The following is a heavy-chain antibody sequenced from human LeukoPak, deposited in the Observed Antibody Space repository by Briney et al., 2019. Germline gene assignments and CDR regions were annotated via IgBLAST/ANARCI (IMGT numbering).Heavy chain of an antibody. CDR2: ISGSGGST. Sequence: PGGSLRLSCAASGFTFSSYAMSWVRQAPGKGLEWVSAISGSGGSTYYADSVKGRFTISRDNSKNTLYLQVNSLRAEDTAVYYCAKDLVSRYCSGGSCYSGVFDYWGQGTLVTVSS. J-gene: IGHJ4*02. D-gene: IGHD2-15*01. CDR1: GFTFSSYA. V-gene: IGHV3-23*01. CDR3: AKDLVSRYCSGGSCYSGVFDY.